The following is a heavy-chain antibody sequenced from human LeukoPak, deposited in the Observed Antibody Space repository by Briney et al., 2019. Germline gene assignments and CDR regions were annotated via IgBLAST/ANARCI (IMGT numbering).Heavy chain of an antibody. CDR3: ARVSGSRNYYFGAFDI. D-gene: IGHD3-10*01. Sequence: GGSLRLSCAASGFSLSAYWMTWVRQAPGKGLEWVANINRDGSQKNHVDSVKGRFTISRDNAKNTLYLQMNSLRAEDTAMYYCARVSGSRNYYFGAFDIWGQGTMVTVSS. CDR2: INRDGSQK. V-gene: IGHV3-7*01. J-gene: IGHJ3*02. CDR1: GFSLSAYW.